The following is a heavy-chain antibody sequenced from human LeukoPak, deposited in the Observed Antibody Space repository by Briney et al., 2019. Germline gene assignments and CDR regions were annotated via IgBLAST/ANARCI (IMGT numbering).Heavy chain of an antibody. Sequence: GGSLRLSCAASGFTSSNAWMSWVRQAPGKGLEWVGRIKSKTDGGTTDYAAPVKGRFTISRDDSKNTLYLQMNSLKTEDTAVYYCTTLLSSIAARRADYWGQGTLVTVSS. D-gene: IGHD6-6*01. CDR1: GFTSSNAW. J-gene: IGHJ4*02. CDR3: TTLLSSIAARRADY. V-gene: IGHV3-15*01. CDR2: IKSKTDGGTT.